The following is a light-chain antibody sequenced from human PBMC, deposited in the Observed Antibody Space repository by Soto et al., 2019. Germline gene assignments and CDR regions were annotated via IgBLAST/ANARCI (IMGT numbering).Light chain of an antibody. CDR3: QQLNNYPRVT. J-gene: IGKJ4*01. CDR2: GAS. V-gene: IGKV1-9*01. Sequence: DIQLTQSPSFLSASVGDRVTITCRASQGISSYLAWYQQKPGKAPNLLIYGASTLQSGVPLRFRGSGSGTEFTLTISSLQPEDFATYYCQQLNNYPRVTFGGGTKVEIK. CDR1: QGISSY.